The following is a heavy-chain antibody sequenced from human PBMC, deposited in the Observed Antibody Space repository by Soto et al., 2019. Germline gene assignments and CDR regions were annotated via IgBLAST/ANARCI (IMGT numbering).Heavy chain of an antibody. J-gene: IGHJ6*01. CDR2: ISVYTGNT. CDR1: GYTFTSYG. D-gene: IGHD2-8*01. CDR3: ARDRCTTDKCYTHRFVV. Sequence: QVQLVQSGGEVTKPGASVKVSCTSSGYTFTSYGVSWVRQGPGQGLEWLGWISVYTGNTKQAQKFQDRVTLTTEASTGTASLDLRSLSSDDTAACYCARDRCTTDKCYTHRFVVWGQGTTVTVSS. V-gene: IGHV1-18*04.